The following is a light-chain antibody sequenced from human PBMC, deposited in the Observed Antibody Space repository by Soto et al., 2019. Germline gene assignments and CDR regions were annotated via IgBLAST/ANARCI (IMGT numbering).Light chain of an antibody. J-gene: IGKJ4*01. CDR1: QSVLFSSTNKNY. CDR3: QQYHTTPLS. Sequence: DIVMTQSPDSLAVSLGERATINCKSSQSVLFSSTNKNYLAWYQQKPGQPPKLLIYWASTRESGVPDRFSGSGSGTDFTLTISALQAEDVAVYYCQQYHTTPLSFGGGTKVEIK. CDR2: WAS. V-gene: IGKV4-1*01.